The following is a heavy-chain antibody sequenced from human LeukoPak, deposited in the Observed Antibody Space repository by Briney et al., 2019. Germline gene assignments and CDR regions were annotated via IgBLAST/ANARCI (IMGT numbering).Heavy chain of an antibody. CDR1: GGSVSSGSYY. D-gene: IGHD6-13*01. Sequence: SETLSLTCTVSGGSVSSGSYYWSWIRQPPGKGLEWIGYIYYSGSTNYNPSLKSRVTISVDTSKNQFSLKLSSVTAVDTAVYYCARDLGIAATDPWGQGTLVTVSS. V-gene: IGHV4-61*01. CDR3: ARDLGIAATDP. J-gene: IGHJ5*02. CDR2: IYYSGST.